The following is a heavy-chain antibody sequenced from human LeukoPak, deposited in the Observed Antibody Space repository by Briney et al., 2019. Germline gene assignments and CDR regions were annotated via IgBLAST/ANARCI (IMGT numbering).Heavy chain of an antibody. CDR3: AKDWVYNSGSADIDY. D-gene: IGHD6-19*01. J-gene: IGHJ4*02. V-gene: IGHV3-23*01. CDR2: ISGSGGST. CDR1: GFTFSSYA. Sequence: GGSLRLSCAASGFTFSSYAMSWVRQAPGKGLEWVSAISGSGGSTYYADSVKGRFTISRDNSKNTLYLQMNSLRAEDTAVYYCAKDWVYNSGSADIDYWGQGTLVTVSS.